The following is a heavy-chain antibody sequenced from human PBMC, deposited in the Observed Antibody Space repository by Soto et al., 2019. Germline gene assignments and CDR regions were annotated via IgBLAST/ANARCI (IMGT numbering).Heavy chain of an antibody. V-gene: IGHV3-23*01. D-gene: IGHD2-21*01. CDR3: TKHWGGPTYYAGVHV. CDR2: ITGNSGST. Sequence: WGSLRLSCAASGFLIRNYAMSLVRLSPGKGLEWVSAITGNSGSTYNADSVKGRFTISRDTSQNTLYLQMNSLSAVDTAVYYCTKHWGGPTYYAGVHVWGKGIXVPVSS. J-gene: IGHJ6*04. CDR1: GFLIRNYA.